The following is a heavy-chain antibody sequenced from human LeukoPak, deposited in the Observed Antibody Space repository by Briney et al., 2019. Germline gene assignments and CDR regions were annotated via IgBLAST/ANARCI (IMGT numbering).Heavy chain of an antibody. Sequence: SVKVSCKASGGTYSSYAISWVRQAPGQGLEWMGRIIPIFGTANYAQKFQGRVTITTDESTSTAYMELSSLRSEDTAVYYCAGQKLGYCSGGSCPLLGYWGQGTLVTVSS. D-gene: IGHD2-15*01. J-gene: IGHJ4*02. V-gene: IGHV1-69*05. CDR3: AGQKLGYCSGGSCPLLGY. CDR2: IIPIFGTA. CDR1: GGTYSSYA.